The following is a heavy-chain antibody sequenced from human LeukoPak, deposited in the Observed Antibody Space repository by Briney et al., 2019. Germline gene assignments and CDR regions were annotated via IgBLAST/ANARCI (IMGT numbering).Heavy chain of an antibody. D-gene: IGHD5-12*01. V-gene: IGHV3-23*01. J-gene: IGHJ4*02. CDR1: GFTFSSYA. CDR3: TTDGDDIVTDEFDY. CDR2: ISGSGGST. Sequence: PGGSLRLSCAASGFTFSSYAMSWVRQAPGKGLEWVSAISGSGGSTYYADSVKGRFTISRDNSKNTLYLQMNSLKTEDTAVYYCTTDGDDIVTDEFDYWGQGTLVTVSS.